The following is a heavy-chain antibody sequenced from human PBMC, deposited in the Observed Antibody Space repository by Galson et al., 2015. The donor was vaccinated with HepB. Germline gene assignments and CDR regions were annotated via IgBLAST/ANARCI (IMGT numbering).Heavy chain of an antibody. J-gene: IGHJ5*02. D-gene: IGHD2-15*01. Sequence: SVKVSCKASGGTFSSYAISWVRQAPGQGLEWMGGIIPILGIANYAQKFQGRVTITADKSTSTAYMELSSLRSEDTAVYYCARGVGYCSGGSCYSLGNWFNPWGQGTLVTVSS. CDR3: ARGVGYCSGGSCYSLGNWFNP. CDR1: GGTFSSYA. CDR2: IIPILGIA. V-gene: IGHV1-69*10.